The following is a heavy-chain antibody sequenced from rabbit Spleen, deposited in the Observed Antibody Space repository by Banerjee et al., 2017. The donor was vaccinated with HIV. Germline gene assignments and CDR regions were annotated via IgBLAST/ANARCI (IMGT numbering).Heavy chain of an antibody. V-gene: IGHV1S7*01. CDR1: GFDFSTYY. CDR3: ARDGTGGSYFAL. CDR2: IYVGGGNT. D-gene: IGHD8-1*01. Sequence: QLEETGGGLVQPGGSLTLSCKASGFDFSTYYINWVRQAPGKGLEWIGIIYVGGGNTDYANWVNGRFSISRENAQNTVFLQMTSLTAADTATYFCARDGTGGSYFALWGQGTLVTVS. J-gene: IGHJ4*01.